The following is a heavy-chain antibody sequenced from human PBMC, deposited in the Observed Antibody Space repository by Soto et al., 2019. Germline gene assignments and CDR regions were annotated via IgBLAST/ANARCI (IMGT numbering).Heavy chain of an antibody. J-gene: IGHJ4*02. D-gene: IGHD3-9*01. Sequence: QVQLVESGGGVVQPGRSLRLSCADSGFTFSSYGMHWVRQAPGKGLEWVAVISYDGSNKYYADSVKGRFTISRDNSKNTLYLQMNSLRAEDTAVYYCAKDPANYDILTGYYDYWGQGTLVTGSS. CDR3: AKDPANYDILTGYYDY. CDR1: GFTFSSYG. CDR2: ISYDGSNK. V-gene: IGHV3-30*18.